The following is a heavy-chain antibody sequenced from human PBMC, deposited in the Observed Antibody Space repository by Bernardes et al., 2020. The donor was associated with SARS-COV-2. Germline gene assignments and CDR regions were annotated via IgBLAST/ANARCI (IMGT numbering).Heavy chain of an antibody. CDR2: IHSRGTT. J-gene: IGHJ4*02. Sequence: SETLSLTCTVSGGSISSHHWSWIRQSPGKGLEWIGYIHSRGTTDYNPSLKSRVTISLDTSRTQFFLKLDSVTAADTAVYYCAREGVNAAAGLDWGQGTLVTVSS. CDR3: AREGVNAAAGLD. D-gene: IGHD6-13*01. CDR1: GGSISSHH. V-gene: IGHV4-59*11.